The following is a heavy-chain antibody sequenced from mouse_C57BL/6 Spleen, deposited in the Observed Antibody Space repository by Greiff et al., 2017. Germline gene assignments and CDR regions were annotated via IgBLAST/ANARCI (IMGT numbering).Heavy chain of an antibody. J-gene: IGHJ4*01. D-gene: IGHD2-4*01. V-gene: IGHV1-7*01. CDR3: ARDYYDYLYAMDD. Sequence: QVQLQQSGAELAKPGASVKLSCKASGYTFTSYWMHWVKQRPGQGLEWIGYINPSSGYTKYNQKFKDKATLTADKSSSTAYMQLSSLTYEDSAVYYCARDYYDYLYAMDDWGQGTSVTVSS. CDR2: INPSSGYT. CDR1: GYTFTSYW.